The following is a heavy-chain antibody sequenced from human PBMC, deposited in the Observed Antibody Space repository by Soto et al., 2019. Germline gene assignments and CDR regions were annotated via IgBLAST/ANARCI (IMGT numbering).Heavy chain of an antibody. D-gene: IGHD6-19*01. CDR1: GFTFSSYA. CDR3: AKGNSGWTRLDP. CDR2: ISASGGST. V-gene: IGHV3-23*01. J-gene: IGHJ5*02. Sequence: EVQLLESGGGLVQPGGSLRLSCAASGFTFSSYAMTWVRQAPGKGLEWVSSISASGGSTYYADSVKGRFTISRDNSKNTLYLQMISLRGEDTAVYYCAKGNSGWTRLDPWGQGTLVTVSS.